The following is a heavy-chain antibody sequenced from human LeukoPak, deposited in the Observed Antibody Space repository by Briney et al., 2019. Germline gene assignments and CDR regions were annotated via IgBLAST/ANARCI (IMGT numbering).Heavy chain of an antibody. CDR1: GFTFSSYW. CDR2: IKQDGSEK. Sequence: GGSLRLSCAASGFTFSSYWMSWVRQAPGKGLEWVANIKQDGSEKYYVDSVKGRFTISRDNAKNSLYLQVNSLRAEDTAVYYCARDADYVWGSYRTIYYFDYWGQGTLVTVSS. J-gene: IGHJ4*02. CDR3: ARDADYVWGSYRTIYYFDY. D-gene: IGHD3-16*02. V-gene: IGHV3-7*03.